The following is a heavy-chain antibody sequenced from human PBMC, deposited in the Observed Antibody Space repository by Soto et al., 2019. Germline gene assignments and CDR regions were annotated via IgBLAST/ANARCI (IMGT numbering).Heavy chain of an antibody. Sequence: PGESLKISCKGSGYSFTSYWISWVRQMPGKGLEWMGRIDPSDSYTNYSPSFQGHVTISADKSISTAYLQWSSLKASDTAMYHCARHTAAVGATTYWGQGTLVTVSS. CDR3: ARHTAAVGATTY. D-gene: IGHD1-26*01. J-gene: IGHJ4*02. V-gene: IGHV5-10-1*01. CDR1: GYSFTSYW. CDR2: IDPSDSYT.